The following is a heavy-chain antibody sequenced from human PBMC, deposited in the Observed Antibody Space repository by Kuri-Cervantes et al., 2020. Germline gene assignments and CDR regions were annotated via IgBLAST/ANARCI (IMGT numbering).Heavy chain of an antibody. V-gene: IGHV3-23*01. CDR2: IRGSGGST. D-gene: IGHD2-15*01. CDR3: AKVVDFDY. Sequence: GESLKISCAASGFTFSSYAMHWVRQAPGKGLEWVSAIRGSGGSTYYADSVKGRFTISRDNSKNTLYLQMNSLRAEDTAVYYCAKVVDFDYWGQGTLVTVSS. CDR1: GFTFSSYA. J-gene: IGHJ4*02.